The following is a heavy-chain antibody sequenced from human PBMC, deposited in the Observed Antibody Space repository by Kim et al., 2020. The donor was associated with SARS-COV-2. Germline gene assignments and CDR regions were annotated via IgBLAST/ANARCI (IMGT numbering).Heavy chain of an antibody. CDR1: GFTLSTYW. CDR3: ARSFFGAVGDY. Sequence: GGSLRLSCVASGFTLSTYWMTWVRQAPGKGLEWVANIKEDGSEQYYVDSVKGRFTISRDNAKNLLYLQMSSLRAEDTALYYCARSFFGAVGDYWGQGSLVTVSS. V-gene: IGHV3-7*03. CDR2: IKEDGSEQ. D-gene: IGHD3-16*01. J-gene: IGHJ4*02.